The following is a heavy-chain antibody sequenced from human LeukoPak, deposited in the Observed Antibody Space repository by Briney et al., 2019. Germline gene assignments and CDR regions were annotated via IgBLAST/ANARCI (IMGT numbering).Heavy chain of an antibody. J-gene: IGHJ3*02. CDR2: MHTSGST. D-gene: IGHD3-22*01. V-gene: IGHV4-61*02. CDR1: GGSISSSSYY. Sequence: SETLSLTCTVSGGSISSSSYYWSWIRQPAGKGLEWIGRMHTSGSTNYNPSLKSRVTMSVDTSKNQFSLKLSSVTAADTAVYYCARDVVDNFYNNSVYYGRGVFDIWGQGTMVTVSS. CDR3: ARDVVDNFYNNSVYYGRGVFDI.